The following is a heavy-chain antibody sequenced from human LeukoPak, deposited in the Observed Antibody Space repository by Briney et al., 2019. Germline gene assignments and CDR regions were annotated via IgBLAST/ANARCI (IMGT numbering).Heavy chain of an antibody. Sequence: ASVKVSCKASGYTFTNYAVHWVRLAPGQGLEWMGWISAGNGKTKYSQKLQGRVTITRDTSASTAYMELGSLRSEDTAVYYCARDVIDGRGYSFGYDYWGQGTLVTVSS. CDR1: GYTFTNYA. CDR3: ARDVIDGRGYSFGYDY. J-gene: IGHJ4*02. CDR2: ISAGNGKT. V-gene: IGHV1-3*01. D-gene: IGHD5-18*01.